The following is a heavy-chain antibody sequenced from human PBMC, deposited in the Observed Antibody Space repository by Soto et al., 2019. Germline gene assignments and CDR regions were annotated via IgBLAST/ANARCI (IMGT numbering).Heavy chain of an antibody. CDR3: ARSDRVVAGPPNSELDAYYYYGMDV. Sequence: GGSLRLSCAASGFTFSSYGMHWVRQAPGKGLEWVAVIWYDGSNKYYADSVKGRFTISRDNSKNTLYLQMNTLRAEDTAVYYCARSDRVVAGPPNSELDAYYYYGMDVWGQGTTVTVSS. V-gene: IGHV3-33*01. D-gene: IGHD6-19*01. CDR2: IWYDGSNK. J-gene: IGHJ6*02. CDR1: GFTFSSYG.